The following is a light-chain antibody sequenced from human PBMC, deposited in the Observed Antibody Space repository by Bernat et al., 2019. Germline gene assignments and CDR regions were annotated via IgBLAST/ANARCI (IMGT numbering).Light chain of an antibody. V-gene: IGLV2-8*01. J-gene: IGLJ3*02. CDR2: EVS. CDR1: SSDVGGYDY. Sequence: QSALTQPPSASGSPGQSVTIPCAGTSSDVGGYDYVSWYQRHPGKAPKLMIYEVSKRPSGVPNRFSGSKSGNTASLTVSGLQPEDEADYSCTSYTTSNTWVFGGGTKLTVL. CDR3: TSYTTSNTWV.